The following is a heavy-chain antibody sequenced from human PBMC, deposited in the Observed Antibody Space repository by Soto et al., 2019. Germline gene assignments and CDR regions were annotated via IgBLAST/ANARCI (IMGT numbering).Heavy chain of an antibody. CDR1: GYSFTRYG. V-gene: IGHV1-18*01. CDR2: INAYNGNT. CDR3: AMVDGDVRRSPQDV. D-gene: IGHD2-21*02. Sequence: QVQLVQSGAEVKNPGASVKVSCKASGYSFTRYGIGWARQAPGQGLEWMGWINAYNGNTNYAQNLQGRLTLTTDTSTTTAYMELRSLRSKGTAIYYLAMVDGDVRRSPQDVWGQGTTVTVSS. J-gene: IGHJ6*02.